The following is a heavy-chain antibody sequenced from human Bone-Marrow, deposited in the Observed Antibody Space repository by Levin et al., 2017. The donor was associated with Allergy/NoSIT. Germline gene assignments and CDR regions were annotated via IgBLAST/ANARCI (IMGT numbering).Heavy chain of an antibody. CDR1: GASVRSGSYY. J-gene: IGHJ4*02. Sequence: SETLSLTCFVSGASVRSGSYYWSWIRQSPGKGLEWIGYIYHTGNTNYNPSLESRVTMSVDTSKNQFSLKLRSVTTADTAVYYCATWDYVYQDFDSWGQGTLVTVSS. D-gene: IGHD3-16*01. V-gene: IGHV4-61*01. CDR2: IYHTGNT. CDR3: ATWDYVYQDFDS.